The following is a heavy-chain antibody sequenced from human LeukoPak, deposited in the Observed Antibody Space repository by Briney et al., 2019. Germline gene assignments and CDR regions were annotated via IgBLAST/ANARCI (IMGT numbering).Heavy chain of an antibody. CDR1: GGSISSSSYS. CDR2: IYYSGST. CDR3: ARNEA. J-gene: IGHJ5*02. Sequence: SETLSLTCTVSGGSISSSSYSWGWIRQPPGKGLEWIGSIYYSGSTYYNPSLKSRVTISVDTSKNQFSLKLSSVTAADTAVYYCARNEAWGQGTLVTVSS. V-gene: IGHV4-39*01. D-gene: IGHD1-1*01.